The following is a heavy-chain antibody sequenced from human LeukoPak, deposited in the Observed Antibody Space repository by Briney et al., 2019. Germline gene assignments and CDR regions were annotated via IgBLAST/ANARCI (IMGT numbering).Heavy chain of an antibody. CDR2: ISGDDTST. D-gene: IGHD1-26*01. V-gene: IGHV3-43*02. CDR3: AKQTDAESYYRHFPG. CDR1: GFTFDDFA. Sequence: PGRSLRLSCAASGFTFDDFAMHWVRQAPGKGLEWVSLISGDDTSTKSADSVKGRFTISRDNSKKSLYLQMNSLRTEDTAFYYCAKQTDAESYYRHFPGWGPGTLVTASS. J-gene: IGHJ1*01.